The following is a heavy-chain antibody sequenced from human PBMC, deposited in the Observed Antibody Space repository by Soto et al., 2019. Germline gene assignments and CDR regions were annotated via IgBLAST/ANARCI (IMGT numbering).Heavy chain of an antibody. CDR3: ARAGYDILTGYYRYYYYGMDV. V-gene: IGHV1-69*01. D-gene: IGHD3-9*01. CDR2: IIPIFGTA. CDR1: GGTFSSYA. Sequence: QVQLVQSGAEVKKPGSSVKVSCKASGGTFSSYAISWVRQAPGQGLEWMGGIIPIFGTANYAQKFQGRVTITADESTSIAYMELSSLRSEDTAVYYCARAGYDILTGYYRYYYYGMDVWGQGTTVTVSS. J-gene: IGHJ6*02.